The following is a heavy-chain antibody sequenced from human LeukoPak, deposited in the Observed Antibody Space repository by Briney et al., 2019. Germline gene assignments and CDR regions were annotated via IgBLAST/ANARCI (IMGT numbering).Heavy chain of an antibody. CDR3: ARAHYDSSGYDLDAFDI. CDR1: GFTFSSYE. CDR2: ISSSGSTI. D-gene: IGHD3-22*01. V-gene: IGHV3-48*03. Sequence: GGSLRLSCAASGFTFSSYEMNWVRQAPGKGLEWVSYISSSGSTIYYADSVKGRFTISRDNAKNSLYLQMNSLRAEDTAVYYCARAHYDSSGYDLDAFDIWGQGTMVTVSS. J-gene: IGHJ3*02.